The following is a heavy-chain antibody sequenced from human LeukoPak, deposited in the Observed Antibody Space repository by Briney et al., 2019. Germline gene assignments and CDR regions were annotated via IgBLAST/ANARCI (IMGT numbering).Heavy chain of an antibody. V-gene: IGHV4-30-2*03. CDR1: GGSISSGGYS. Sequence: SETLSLTCAVSGGSISSGGYSWSWIRQPPGKGLEWIGYTYHSGSTYYNPSLRSRVTISVDTSKDQFSLNLSSVTATDTAMYYCARLITIFSTKFDPWGQGTLVTVSS. CDR3: ARLITIFSTKFDP. J-gene: IGHJ5*02. CDR2: TYHSGST. D-gene: IGHD3-3*01.